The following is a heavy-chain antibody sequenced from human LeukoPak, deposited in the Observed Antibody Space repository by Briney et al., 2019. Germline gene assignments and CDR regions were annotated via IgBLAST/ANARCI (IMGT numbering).Heavy chain of an antibody. CDR3: ARITMVRGVPTKGWFDP. Sequence: GASVKVSCKASGYTFTSYDINWVRQATGQGLEWMGWMNPNSGNTGYAQKFQGRVTMTRNTSISTAYMELSSLRSEDTAVYYCARITMVRGVPTKGWFDPWGQGTLVTVSS. J-gene: IGHJ5*02. V-gene: IGHV1-8*01. CDR1: GYTFTSYD. D-gene: IGHD3-10*01. CDR2: MNPNSGNT.